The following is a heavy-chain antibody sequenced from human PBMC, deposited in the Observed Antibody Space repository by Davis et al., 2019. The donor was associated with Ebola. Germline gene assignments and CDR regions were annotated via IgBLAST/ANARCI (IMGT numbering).Heavy chain of an antibody. CDR1: GFTFSSYS. V-gene: IGHV3-21*01. J-gene: IGHJ4*02. CDR2: ISSSSSYI. Sequence: GESLKISCAASGFTFSSYSMNWVRQAPGKGLEWVSSISSSSSYIYYADSVKGRFTISRDNSKKTLYLQMNSLRAEDTAVYYCARRADYWGQRTLVTVSS. CDR3: ARRADY.